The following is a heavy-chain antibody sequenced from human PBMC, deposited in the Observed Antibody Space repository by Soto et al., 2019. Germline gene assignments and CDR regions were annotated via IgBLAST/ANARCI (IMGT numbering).Heavy chain of an antibody. V-gene: IGHV3-21*01. Sequence: PGGSVRLSCAASGFTFSSYSMNWVRQAPGKGLEWVSSISSSSSYIYYADSVKGRFTISRDNAKNSLYLQMNSLRAEDTAVYYCARGILRYCSSTSCYHPARYYYYGMDVWGQGTTVTVSS. D-gene: IGHD2-2*01. J-gene: IGHJ6*02. CDR2: ISSSSSYI. CDR3: ARGILRYCSSTSCYHPARYYYYGMDV. CDR1: GFTFSSYS.